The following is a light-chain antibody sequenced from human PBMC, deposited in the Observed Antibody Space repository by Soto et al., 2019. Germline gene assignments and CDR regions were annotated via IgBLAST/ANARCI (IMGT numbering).Light chain of an antibody. Sequence: EIVLTQSPVTLSLSPGERATLSCXXXQSVSSSYLAWYQQRPGQAPRLLIYGASSRATGIPDRFSGSGSGTDFTLTISRLEPEDFAVYYCQQYDSSPRYTFGQGTKVDIK. V-gene: IGKV3-20*01. CDR2: GAS. CDR1: QSVSSSY. CDR3: QQYDSSPRYT. J-gene: IGKJ2*01.